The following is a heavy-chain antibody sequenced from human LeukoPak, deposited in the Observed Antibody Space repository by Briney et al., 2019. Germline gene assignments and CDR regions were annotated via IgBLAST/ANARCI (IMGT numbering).Heavy chain of an antibody. V-gene: IGHV4-39*07. CDR1: GGSISSSSYY. D-gene: IGHD1-1*01. Sequence: SETLSLTCTVSGGSISSSSYYWGWIRQPPGKGLEWIGSIYYSGSTYYNPSLKSRVTISVDTSKNQFSLKLSSVTAADTAVYYCARVAQQRDYLDYWGQGTLVTVSS. J-gene: IGHJ4*02. CDR3: ARVAQQRDYLDY. CDR2: IYYSGST.